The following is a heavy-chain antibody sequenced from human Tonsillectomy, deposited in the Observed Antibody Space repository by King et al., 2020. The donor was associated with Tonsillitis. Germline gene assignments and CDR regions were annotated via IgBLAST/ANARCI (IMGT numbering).Heavy chain of an antibody. J-gene: IGHJ5*02. CDR2: XXPXSGXX. D-gene: IGHD2-8*01. V-gene: IGHV1-8*02. CDR3: ARMTDCTTNCWFDP. Sequence: QLVQSGAEVKKPGASVKVSCKASGYTFTSHDINWVRXAAGQGLEXXXXXXPXSGXXGXXQKFQGRVXMTRDXSITTAYMELXXLTSEDTAVYYCARMTDCTTNCWFDPWGQGTLVTVSS. CDR1: GYTFTSHD.